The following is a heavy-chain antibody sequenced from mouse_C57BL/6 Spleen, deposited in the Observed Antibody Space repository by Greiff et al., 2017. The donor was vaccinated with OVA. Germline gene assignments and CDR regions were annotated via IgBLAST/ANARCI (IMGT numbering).Heavy chain of an antibody. CDR3: ARRHYGNYVGAMDY. CDR2: IHPNSGST. J-gene: IGHJ4*01. D-gene: IGHD2-1*01. CDR1: GYTFTSYW. V-gene: IGHV1-64*01. Sequence: QVHVKQPGAELVKPGASVKLSCKASGYTFTSYWMHWVKQRPGQGLEWIGMIHPNSGSTNYNEKFKSKATLTVDKSSSTAYMQLSSLTSEDSAVYYCARRHYGNYVGAMDYWGQGTSVTVSS.